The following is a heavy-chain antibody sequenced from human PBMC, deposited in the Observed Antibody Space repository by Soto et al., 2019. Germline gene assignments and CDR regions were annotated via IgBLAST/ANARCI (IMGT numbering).Heavy chain of an antibody. V-gene: IGHV3-21*01. CDR1: GFTFSSYS. CDR3: ARAALGGRHAFDI. CDR2: ISSSSSYI. Sequence: EVQLVESGGGLVKPGGSLRLSCAASGFTFSSYSMNWVRPAPGKGLEWVSSISSSSSYIYYADSVKGRFTISRDNAKNSLYLQMNSLRAEDTAVYYCARAALGGRHAFDIWGQGTMVTVSS. D-gene: IGHD3-16*01. J-gene: IGHJ3*02.